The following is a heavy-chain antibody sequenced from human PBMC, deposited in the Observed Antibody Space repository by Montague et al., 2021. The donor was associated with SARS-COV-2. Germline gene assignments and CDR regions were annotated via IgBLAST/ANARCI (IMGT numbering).Heavy chain of an antibody. Sequence: SETLSLTCTVSGDSISSLHYYWGWIRQSPGKGLEWIGNVFYRGSTYYNPSLGSRVTISVDTSKNQFALRLRSVTATDTAIYYCARREGVVGDTRFDYWGQGILVTVSS. D-gene: IGHD1-26*01. CDR1: GDSISSLHYY. CDR2: VFYRGST. J-gene: IGHJ4*01. CDR3: ARREGVVGDTRFDY. V-gene: IGHV4-39*01.